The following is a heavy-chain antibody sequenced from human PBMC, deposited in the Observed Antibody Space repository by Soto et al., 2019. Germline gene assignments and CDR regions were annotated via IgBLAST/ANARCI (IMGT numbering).Heavy chain of an antibody. V-gene: IGHV1-69*12. J-gene: IGHJ6*02. CDR3: ASGAAEYYYYGMDV. CDR1: GGTFSSYA. Sequence: QVQLVQSGAEVKKPGSSVKVSCKASGGTFSSYAISWVRQAPGQGLEWMGGIIPIFGTADYAQKFQGRVTIPADEXXSTAYMELSSLRSEDTAVYYCASGAAEYYYYGMDVWGQGTTVTVSS. CDR2: IIPIFGTA. D-gene: IGHD3-10*01.